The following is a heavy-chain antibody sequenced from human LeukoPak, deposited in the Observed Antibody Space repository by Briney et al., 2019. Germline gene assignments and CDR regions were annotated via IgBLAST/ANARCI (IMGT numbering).Heavy chain of an antibody. CDR2: IYPGDSDT. V-gene: IGHV5-51*01. D-gene: IGHD3-22*01. Sequence: GESLKISCKGSGYSFTSYWIGWVRQMPGKGLEWMGIIYPGDSDTRYSPSFQGQVTISADKSISTAYLQWSSLKASDTAMYYCARGGYYYDSSGYYHDAFDIWGQGTMVTVS. CDR1: GYSFTSYW. J-gene: IGHJ3*02. CDR3: ARGGYYYDSSGYYHDAFDI.